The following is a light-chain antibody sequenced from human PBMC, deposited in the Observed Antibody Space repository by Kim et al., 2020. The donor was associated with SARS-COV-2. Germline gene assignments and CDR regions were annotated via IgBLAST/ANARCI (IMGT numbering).Light chain of an antibody. Sequence: SSELTQDPAVSVALGQTVRITCQGDSLRSYYATWYQQKPGQAPVVVIYGKNNRPSGIPDRFSGSSSGNTASLTITGAQAGDEADYYCNSRDSSDNLVFCG. CDR2: GKN. V-gene: IGLV3-19*01. CDR3: NSRDSSDNLV. CDR1: SLRSYY. J-gene: IGLJ3*02.